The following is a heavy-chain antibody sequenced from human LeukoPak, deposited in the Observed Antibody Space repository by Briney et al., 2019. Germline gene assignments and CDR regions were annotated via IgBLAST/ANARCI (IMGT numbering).Heavy chain of an antibody. CDR2: INPSGGST. V-gene: IGHV1-46*01. D-gene: IGHD3-10*01. J-gene: IGHJ6*03. CDR1: GYTFTSYY. CDR3: ARDHYGGIWFGELFYSHYYMDV. Sequence: ASVKVSCKASGYTFTSYYMHWVRQAPGQGLEWMGIINPSGGSTSYAQKFQGRVTMTRDTSTSTVYMELSSLRSEDTAVYYCARDHYGGIWFGELFYSHYYMDVWGKGTTVTISS.